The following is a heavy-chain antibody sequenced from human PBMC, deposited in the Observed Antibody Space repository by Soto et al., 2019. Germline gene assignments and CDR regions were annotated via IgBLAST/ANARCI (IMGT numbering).Heavy chain of an antibody. Sequence: QVQLVESGGGVVQPGRSLRLSCAASGFTFSSYGMHWVRQAPGKGLEWVAVIWYDGSNKYYADSVKGRFTISRDNSKDTLYPQMNSLRAEDTAVYYCARGQYDSLTGFGWFDPWGQGTLVTVSS. J-gene: IGHJ5*02. V-gene: IGHV3-33*01. CDR1: GFTFSSYG. CDR2: IWYDGSNK. CDR3: ARGQYDSLTGFGWFDP. D-gene: IGHD3-9*01.